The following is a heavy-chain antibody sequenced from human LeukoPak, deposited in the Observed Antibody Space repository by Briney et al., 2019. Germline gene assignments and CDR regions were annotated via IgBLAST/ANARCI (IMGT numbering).Heavy chain of an antibody. V-gene: IGHV1-18*01. Sequence: ASVKVSCKASGGTFSSYAISWVRQAPGQGLEWMGWISAYNGNTNYAQKLQGRVTMTTDTSTSTAYMELRSLRSDDTAVYYCARDQIVVVVAATNYYYGMDVWGQGTTVTVSS. D-gene: IGHD2-15*01. J-gene: IGHJ6*02. CDR2: ISAYNGNT. CDR3: ARDQIVVVVAATNYYYGMDV. CDR1: GGTFSSYA.